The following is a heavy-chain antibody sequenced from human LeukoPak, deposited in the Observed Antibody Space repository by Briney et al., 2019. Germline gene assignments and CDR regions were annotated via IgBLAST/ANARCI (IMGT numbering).Heavy chain of an antibody. CDR3: ARVLGPYQLLPFDY. D-gene: IGHD2-2*01. CDR1: GYTFTGYY. CDR2: INPNSGGT. V-gene: IGHV1-2*02. J-gene: IGHJ4*02. Sequence: ASVKVSCKASGYTFTGYYMHWVRQAPGQGLEWMGWINPNSGGTNYAQKFQGRVTMTRDTSISTAYMELSRLRSDDTAVYYCARVLGPYQLLPFDYRGQGTLVTVSS.